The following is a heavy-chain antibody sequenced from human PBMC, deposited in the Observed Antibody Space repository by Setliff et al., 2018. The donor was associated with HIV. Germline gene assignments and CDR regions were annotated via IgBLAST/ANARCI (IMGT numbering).Heavy chain of an antibody. J-gene: IGHJ4*02. Sequence: GASVKVSCKASGYTFTGYAISWVRQAPGQGLEWLGWISAYNGDTNYAQKVQGRVSMTIDTSTSTAYMELRSLRSDDMAVYYCAGSILTGYYTFGADYWGQGTLVTVSS. D-gene: IGHD3-9*01. CDR3: AGSILTGYYTFGADY. CDR1: GYTFTGYA. CDR2: ISAYNGDT. V-gene: IGHV1-18*03.